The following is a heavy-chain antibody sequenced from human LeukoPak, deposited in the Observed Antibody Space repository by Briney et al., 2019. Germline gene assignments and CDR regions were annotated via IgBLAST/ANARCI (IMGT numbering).Heavy chain of an antibody. CDR2: INSDGSST. Sequence: GGSLRLSCAASGFTFSSYWMHWVRQAPGKGLVWVSRINSDGSSTSYADSVKGRFTISRDNSKNTLYLQMNSLRAEDTAVYYCARDFRNLRLNFDYWGQGTLVTVSS. CDR1: GFTFSSYW. J-gene: IGHJ4*02. CDR3: ARDFRNLRLNFDY. V-gene: IGHV3-74*01. D-gene: IGHD1-1*01.